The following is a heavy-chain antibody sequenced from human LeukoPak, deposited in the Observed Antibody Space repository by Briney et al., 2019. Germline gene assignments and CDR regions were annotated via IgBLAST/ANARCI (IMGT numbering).Heavy chain of an antibody. V-gene: IGHV4-59*01. CDR3: ARDLRGTNRLGLASPGTFDY. J-gene: IGHJ4*02. D-gene: IGHD6-13*01. CDR2: ISYSGST. Sequence: SETLSLTCTVSGGSISSYYWSWMRQPPGKGLEWIGYISYSGSTYSNPSLKSRLTISVDTSKNYFSLKLSSVTAADTAVYYCARDLRGTNRLGLASPGTFDYWGQGTLVTVSS. CDR1: GGSISSYY.